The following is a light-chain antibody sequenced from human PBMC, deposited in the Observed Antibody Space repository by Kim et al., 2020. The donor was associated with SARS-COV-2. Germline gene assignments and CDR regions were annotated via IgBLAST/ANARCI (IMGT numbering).Light chain of an antibody. CDR2: EAS. J-gene: IGKJ1*01. Sequence: AVGDRVTSTGRASQSISSWLDWYQQKPGKAPKLLIYEASSLESGVPSRFSGSGSGTEFTLTISSLQPDDFATYYCQQYDSYSSWTFGQGTKVDIK. V-gene: IGKV1-5*03. CDR3: QQYDSYSSWT. CDR1: QSISSW.